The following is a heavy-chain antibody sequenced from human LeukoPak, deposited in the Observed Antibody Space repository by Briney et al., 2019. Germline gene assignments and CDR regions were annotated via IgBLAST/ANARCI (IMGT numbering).Heavy chain of an antibody. CDR2: IIPIFGTA. V-gene: IGHV1-69*05. Sequence: ASVKVSCKASGGTFSNYAINWVRQAPGQGLAWMGGIIPIFGTANYAQKFQGRVTITTDESTSTAYMELSSLRSEDTAVYYCARGDYYGSGSYSFLGYFDYWGQGTLVTVSS. D-gene: IGHD3-10*01. CDR1: GGTFSNYA. J-gene: IGHJ4*02. CDR3: ARGDYYGSGSYSFLGYFDY.